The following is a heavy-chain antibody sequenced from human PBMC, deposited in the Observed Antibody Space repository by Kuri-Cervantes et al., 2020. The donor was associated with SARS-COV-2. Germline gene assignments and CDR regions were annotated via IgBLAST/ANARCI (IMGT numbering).Heavy chain of an antibody. J-gene: IGHJ6*02. V-gene: IGHV4-34*01. D-gene: IGHD2-2*01. CDR1: GGSFSGYY. CDR2: INHSGST. CDR3: ARDLPGLYYAMDV. Sequence: SETLSLTCAVYGGSFSGYYWSWIRQPPGKGLEWIGEINHSGSTNYNPSLKSRVTISVDTSKNQFSLNLRSVTAADTVVYYCARDLPGLYYAMDVWGQGTTVTVSS.